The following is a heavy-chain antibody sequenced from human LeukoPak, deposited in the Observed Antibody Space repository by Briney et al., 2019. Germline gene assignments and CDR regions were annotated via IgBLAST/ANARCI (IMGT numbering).Heavy chain of an antibody. Sequence: PGGSLRLSCTASGFTFTNYAMYWVRQAPRNGLEWVAGIFGSGAIAHYADSAQGRFTIYRHNPKTTVYLQMASLRGEGTPVSYCTKTTTGYSSGQYPGWPAAHWGQGALVTVSS. D-gene: IGHD3-22*01. CDR1: GFTFTNYA. V-gene: IGHV3-23*01. CDR2: IFGSGAIA. CDR3: TKTTTGYSSGQYPGWPAAH. J-gene: IGHJ4*02.